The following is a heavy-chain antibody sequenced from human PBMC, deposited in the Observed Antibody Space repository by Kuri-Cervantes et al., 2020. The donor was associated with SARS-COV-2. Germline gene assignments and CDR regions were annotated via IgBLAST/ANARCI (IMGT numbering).Heavy chain of an antibody. D-gene: IGHD3-3*01. Sequence: GGSLRLSCAASGFTFSSYWMHRVRQAPGKGLVWVSRINSDGSSTSYADSVKGRFTISRDNAKNTLYLQMNSLRAEDTAVYYCASLSNLEWLPPWGQGTLVTVSS. CDR1: GFTFSSYW. V-gene: IGHV3-74*01. CDR3: ASLSNLEWLPP. CDR2: INSDGSST. J-gene: IGHJ5*02.